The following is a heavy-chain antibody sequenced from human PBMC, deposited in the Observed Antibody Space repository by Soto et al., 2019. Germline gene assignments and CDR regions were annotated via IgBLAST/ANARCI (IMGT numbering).Heavy chain of an antibody. CDR3: ERETLSFGSDLDV. CDR2: ITWNGGNK. CDR1: VFRFYDYN. D-gene: IGHD3-16*01. J-gene: IGHJ6*01. Sequence: VGSLRRSCSSCVFRFYDYNIHWFLQAPGKGLEWVSLITWNGGNKYYEDSVKGRFTISRDGTTQSVSLQMTSLKREDTGVYYCERETLSFGSDLDVWGHGNTVTVSS. V-gene: IGHV3-43*01.